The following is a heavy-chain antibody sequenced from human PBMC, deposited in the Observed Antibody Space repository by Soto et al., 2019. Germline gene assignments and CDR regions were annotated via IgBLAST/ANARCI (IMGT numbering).Heavy chain of an antibody. J-gene: IGHJ3*02. Sequence: SVKVSCKASGYTFTSYDINWVRQATGQGLEWMGGMNPIFGTANYAQKFQGRVTITTDESTSTAYMELSSLRSEDTAVYYCAKRVQLELREHDAFDIWGQGTMVTVSS. CDR3: AKRVQLELREHDAFDI. CDR1: GYTFTSYD. D-gene: IGHD1-1*01. V-gene: IGHV1-69*05. CDR2: MNPIFGTA.